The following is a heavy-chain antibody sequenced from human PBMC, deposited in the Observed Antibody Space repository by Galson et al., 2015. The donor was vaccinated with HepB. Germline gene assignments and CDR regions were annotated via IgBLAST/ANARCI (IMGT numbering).Heavy chain of an antibody. D-gene: IGHD2-2*01. Sequence: SVKVSCKASGGTFSSYAISWVRQAPGQGLEWMGGIIPIFGTANYAQKFQGRVTITADKSTSTAYMELSSLRSEDTAVYYCARVPYQLLSGWFDPWGQGTLVTVSS. V-gene: IGHV1-69*06. CDR2: IIPIFGTA. J-gene: IGHJ5*02. CDR1: GGTFSSYA. CDR3: ARVPYQLLSGWFDP.